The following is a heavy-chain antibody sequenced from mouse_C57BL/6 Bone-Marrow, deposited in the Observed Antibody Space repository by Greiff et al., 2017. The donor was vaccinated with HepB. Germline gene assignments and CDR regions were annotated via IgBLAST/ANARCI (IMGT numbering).Heavy chain of an antibody. D-gene: IGHD2-1*01. V-gene: IGHV1-69*01. CDR1: GYTFTSYW. CDR2: IDPSDSYT. CDR3: ARRDGNYGAWCAY. J-gene: IGHJ3*01. Sequence: QVQLQQPGAELVMPGASVKLSCKASGYTFTSYWMHWVKPRPGQGLEWIGEIDPSDSYTNYNQKFTGKSTLTVDKSSSTAYMPLSSLTSEDSAVYYCARRDGNYGAWCAYWGQWTLVTVSA.